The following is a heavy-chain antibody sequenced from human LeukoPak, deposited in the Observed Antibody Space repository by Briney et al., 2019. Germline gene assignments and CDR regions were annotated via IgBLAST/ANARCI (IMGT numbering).Heavy chain of an antibody. V-gene: IGHV3-48*01. D-gene: IGHD3-10*01. Sequence: GGSLRLSCAASGFTFSSYSMNWVRQAPGKGLEWVSYISSASNTIYYADSVKGRFTISRDNSKNTLYLQMNSLRAEDTAVYYCAKDLWEFGDYYYYMDVWGKGTTVTVSS. CDR1: GFTFSSYS. CDR2: ISSASNTI. CDR3: AKDLWEFGDYYYYMDV. J-gene: IGHJ6*03.